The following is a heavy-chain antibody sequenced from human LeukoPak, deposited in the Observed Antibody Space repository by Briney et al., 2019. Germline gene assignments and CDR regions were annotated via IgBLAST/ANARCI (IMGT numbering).Heavy chain of an antibody. Sequence: ETLSLTCTVSGGSISSYYWSWIRQPPGKGLEWMGIIYPGDSDTRYSPSFQGQVTISADKSISTAYLQWSSLKASDTAMYYCARVGKYSSSHPFDYWGQGTLVTVSS. J-gene: IGHJ4*02. V-gene: IGHV5-51*01. D-gene: IGHD6-6*01. CDR3: ARVGKYSSSHPFDY. CDR2: IYPGDSDT. CDR1: GGSISSYY.